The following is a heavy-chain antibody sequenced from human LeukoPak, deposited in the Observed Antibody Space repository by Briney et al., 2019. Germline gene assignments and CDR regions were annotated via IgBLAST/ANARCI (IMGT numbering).Heavy chain of an antibody. CDR1: GGSFSGYY. CDR3: ARVAGDMDY. D-gene: IGHD7-27*01. J-gene: IGHJ4*02. V-gene: IGHV4-34*01. Sequence: SETLSLTCAVYGGSFSGYYWSWIRQPPGKGLEWIGEINHSGSTNYNPSLKSRVTVSVDTSKNQFSLKLSSVTAADTAVYYCARVAGDMDYWGQGTLVTVSS. CDR2: INHSGST.